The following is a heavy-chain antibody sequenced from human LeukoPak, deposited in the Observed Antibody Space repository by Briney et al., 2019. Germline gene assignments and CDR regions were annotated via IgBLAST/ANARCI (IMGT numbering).Heavy chain of an antibody. D-gene: IGHD6-13*01. Sequence: KSSETLSLTCAVYGGSFSGYYWTWIRQPPGKGLEWIGEINHSGGTNYNPSLKSRVTISVDTSKNQFSLKLSSVTAADTAVYYCARATIAAAGTEPGLTANKKFDPWGQGTLVTVSS. J-gene: IGHJ5*02. V-gene: IGHV4-34*01. CDR3: ARATIAAAGTEPGLTANKKFDP. CDR1: GGSFSGYY. CDR2: INHSGGT.